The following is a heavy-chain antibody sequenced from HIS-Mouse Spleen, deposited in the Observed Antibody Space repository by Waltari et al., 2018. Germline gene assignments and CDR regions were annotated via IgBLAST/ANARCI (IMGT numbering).Heavy chain of an antibody. CDR2: ISISSSTI. V-gene: IGHV3-48*01. CDR3: ARGASGSYYLVSVSDY. CDR1: GFPFIRYT. Sequence: EVQLVDSGGGLVQPGGSLRLDCAASGFPFIRYTMYWVRQAPGKGLEWVSYISISSSTIYYADSVKGRFTISRDNAKNSLYLQMNSLRAEDTAVYYCARGASGSYYLVSVSDYWGQGTLVTVSS. J-gene: IGHJ4*02. D-gene: IGHD1-26*01.